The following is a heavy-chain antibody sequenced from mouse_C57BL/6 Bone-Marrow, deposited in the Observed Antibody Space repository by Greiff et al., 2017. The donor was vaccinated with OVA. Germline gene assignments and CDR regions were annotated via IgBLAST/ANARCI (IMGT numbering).Heavy chain of an antibody. CDR2: IYPGDGDT. CDR1: GYAFSSSW. Sequence: QVQLKESGPELVKPGASVKISCKASGYAFSSSWMNWVKQRPGKGLEWIGRIYPGDGDTNYNGKFKGKATLTADKSSSTAYMQLSSLTSEDSAVYFCARGWFLYFDYWGQGTTLTVSS. CDR3: ARGWFLYFDY. D-gene: IGHD2-3*01. J-gene: IGHJ2*01. V-gene: IGHV1-82*01.